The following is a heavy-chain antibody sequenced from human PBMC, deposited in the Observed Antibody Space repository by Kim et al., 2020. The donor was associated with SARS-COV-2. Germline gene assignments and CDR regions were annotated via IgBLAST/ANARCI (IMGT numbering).Heavy chain of an antibody. V-gene: IGHV3-48*02. J-gene: IGHJ4*02. CDR3: PRTCSNTRCYSSNFDY. Sequence: SVKGRFTISRDNAKNSLYLQMNSLRDEDTAVYYCPRTCSNTRCYSSNFDYWGQGTLVTVSS. D-gene: IGHD2-2*02.